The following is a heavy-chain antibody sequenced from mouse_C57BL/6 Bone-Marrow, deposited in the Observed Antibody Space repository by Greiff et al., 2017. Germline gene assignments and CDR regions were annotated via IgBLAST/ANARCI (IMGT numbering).Heavy chain of an antibody. CDR1: GYTFTSYW. D-gene: IGHD2-3*01. CDR3: ARSSDGYYRY. Sequence: QVQLQQPGAELVMPGASVKLSCKASGYTFTSYWMHWVKQRPGQGLEWIGEIDPSDSYTNYNQKFKGKSTLTVDKSSGTAYMQLSSLTSEDSAVYYCARSSDGYYRYWGQGTTLTVSS. J-gene: IGHJ2*01. CDR2: IDPSDSYT. V-gene: IGHV1-69*01.